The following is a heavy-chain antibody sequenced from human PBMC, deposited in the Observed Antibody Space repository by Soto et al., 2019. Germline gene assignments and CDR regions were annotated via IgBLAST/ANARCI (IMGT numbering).Heavy chain of an antibody. V-gene: IGHV3-66*04. J-gene: IGHJ4*02. CDR2: IYSGGST. D-gene: IGHD3-10*01. CDR3: ARRHYSGSD. Sequence: EVQLVESGGGLVQPGGSLRLSCAASGFSVSSNYMYWVRQAPGKGLECVSLIYSGGSTDHADSVKDRFTISRDNSKNTLYFQMNSLRAEGTAVYYCARRHYSGSDWGQGTLVTVSS. CDR1: GFSVSSNY.